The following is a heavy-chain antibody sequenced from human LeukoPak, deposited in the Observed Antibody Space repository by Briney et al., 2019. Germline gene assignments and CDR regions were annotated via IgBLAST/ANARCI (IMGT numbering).Heavy chain of an antibody. CDR3: ARRGYCSSTSCYGSWFDP. CDR2: IKQDGSEK. Sequence: SGRSLRLSCAASGFTFSSYWMSWVRQAPGKGLEWVANIKQDGSEKYYVDSVKGRFTISRDNAKNSLYLQMNSLRAEDTAVYYCARRGYCSSTSCYGSWFDPWGQGTLVTVSS. V-gene: IGHV3-7*03. J-gene: IGHJ5*02. CDR1: GFTFSSYW. D-gene: IGHD2-2*01.